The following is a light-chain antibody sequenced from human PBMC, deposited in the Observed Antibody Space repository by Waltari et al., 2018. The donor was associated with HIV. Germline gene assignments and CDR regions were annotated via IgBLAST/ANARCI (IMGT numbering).Light chain of an antibody. CDR3: SSYTTSSTVV. J-gene: IGLJ3*02. CDR2: EVS. Sequence: QSALTQPASVSGSPGQSIAISCTGASSDVGGYNYIFWYQQHPGKAPKLLMCEVSKLPSGVAKRFSGSKSGNPASLTISGLQSEDEADYYCSSYTTSSTVVFGGGTKLTVL. CDR1: SSDVGGYNY. V-gene: IGLV2-14*01.